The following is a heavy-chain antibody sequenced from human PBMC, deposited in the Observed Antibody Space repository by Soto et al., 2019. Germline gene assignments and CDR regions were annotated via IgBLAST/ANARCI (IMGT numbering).Heavy chain of an antibody. CDR3: ARSLFMVAPDNEPFDY. J-gene: IGHJ4*02. V-gene: IGHV3-23*01. D-gene: IGHD5-12*01. Sequence: GSLILSCAASGFPFSSYAMSLVRQTPEKGLEWVAGISGGGNDRYYADFVQGRFTLSRDNSRNILYLQMSSLRADDTAMYFCARSLFMVAPDNEPFDYWGQGTLVTVSS. CDR2: ISGGGNDR. CDR1: GFPFSSYA.